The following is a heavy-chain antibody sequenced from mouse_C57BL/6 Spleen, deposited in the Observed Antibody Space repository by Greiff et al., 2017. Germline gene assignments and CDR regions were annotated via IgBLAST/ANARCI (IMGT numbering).Heavy chain of an antibody. J-gene: IGHJ4*01. V-gene: IGHV1-53*01. CDR3: ARSCYAMDY. CDR1: GYTFTDYR. Sequence: QVQLQQPGTELVKPGASVKLSCKASGYTFTDYRMHWVKQRPGQGLEWIGVINPSYGGTNYNEKFKGKATLTVDKSSSTAYMQLASLTSEDSAVYYCARSCYAMDYWGQGTSVTVSS. CDR2: INPSYGGT.